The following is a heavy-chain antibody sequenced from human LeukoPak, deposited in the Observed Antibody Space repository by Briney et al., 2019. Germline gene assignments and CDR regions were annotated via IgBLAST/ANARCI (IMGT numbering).Heavy chain of an antibody. CDR2: INPNSGGT. D-gene: IGHD2-21*02. CDR1: GYTFTGYY. J-gene: IGHJ4*02. V-gene: IGHV1-2*06. Sequence: ASVKVSCKASGYTFTGYYMHWVRQAPGQGLEWMGRINPNSGGTNYAQKFQGRVTMTRDTSISTAYMELSMLRSDDTAVYYCARERSGIVVVTAPFDYWGQGTLVTVSS. CDR3: ARERSGIVVVTAPFDY.